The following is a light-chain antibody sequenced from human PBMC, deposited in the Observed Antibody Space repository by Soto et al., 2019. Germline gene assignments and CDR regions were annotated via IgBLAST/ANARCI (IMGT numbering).Light chain of an antibody. Sequence: EIVMTQSPVTLSVSPGERATLSCRASQSVSSNVAWYQQKPGQAPRILIYGVSTRATGIPARFSGSGSGGSRSGTEFTLTISSLESEDFAVYYCQQYNNWPSITFGQGTRLEIK. CDR1: QSVSSN. CDR2: GVS. CDR3: QQYNNWPSIT. V-gene: IGKV3D-15*01. J-gene: IGKJ5*01.